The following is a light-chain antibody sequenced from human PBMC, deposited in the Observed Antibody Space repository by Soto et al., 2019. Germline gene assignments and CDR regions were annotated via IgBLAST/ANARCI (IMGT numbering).Light chain of an antibody. CDR1: QGVSSY. Sequence: EIVLTQSPATLSLSPLEIATLSCRASQGVSSYLAWYQQKPGQAPRLLMYGASTRATGIPDRFSGSGSETDFTLTISRLETEDFAVFYCQQYGSSITFGQGTRLEIK. J-gene: IGKJ5*01. CDR2: GAS. V-gene: IGKV3-20*01. CDR3: QQYGSSIT.